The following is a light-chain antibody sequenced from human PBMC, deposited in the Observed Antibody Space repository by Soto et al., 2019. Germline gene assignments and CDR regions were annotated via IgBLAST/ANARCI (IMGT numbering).Light chain of an antibody. Sequence: QSALTQPASVSGSPGQSITISCTGTSSDVGTRNFVSWYQQHPGKAPKLMIYQVTNRPSGVSNRFSGSKSGNTASLTISELQAEDEADYYCSSYTDSTNYVFGTRTKVTVL. V-gene: IGLV2-14*01. CDR3: SSYTDSTNYV. CDR2: QVT. CDR1: SSDVGTRNF. J-gene: IGLJ1*01.